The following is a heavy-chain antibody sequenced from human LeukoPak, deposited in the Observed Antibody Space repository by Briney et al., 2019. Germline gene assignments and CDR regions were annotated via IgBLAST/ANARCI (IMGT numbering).Heavy chain of an antibody. V-gene: IGHV1-46*01. J-gene: IGHJ4*02. CDR2: INPSGGST. CDR1: EYTFTSYY. D-gene: IGHD6-19*01. CDR3: ARAPHRIAVAGRRGVDFDY. Sequence: ASVKVSCKASEYTFTSYYMHWVRQAPGQGLEWMGIINPSGGSTSYAQKFQGRVTMTRDTSTSTVYMELSSLRSEDTAVYYCARAPHRIAVAGRRGVDFDYWGQGTLVTVSS.